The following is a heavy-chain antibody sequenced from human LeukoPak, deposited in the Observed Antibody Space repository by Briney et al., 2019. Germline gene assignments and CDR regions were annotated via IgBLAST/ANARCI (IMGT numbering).Heavy chain of an antibody. CDR2: MRQDGGEI. V-gene: IGHV3-7*01. CDR3: ARDKIVGATHFDS. J-gene: IGHJ4*02. D-gene: IGHD1-26*01. Sequence: GGSLRLSCAACGFTFSRYWMSWVRQAPGKGLEWVANMRQDGGEIYYVDSVKGRFTISRDNAKNSLHLEMNSLRAEDTAVYYCARDKIVGATHFDSWGQGTLVTVSS. CDR1: GFTFSRYW.